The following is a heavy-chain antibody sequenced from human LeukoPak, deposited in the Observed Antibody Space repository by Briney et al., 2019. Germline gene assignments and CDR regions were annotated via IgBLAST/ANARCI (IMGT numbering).Heavy chain of an antibody. CDR2: IYTSGST. J-gene: IGHJ5*02. V-gene: IGHV4-4*07. CDR1: GGSLSSYY. CDR3: ARESYDFWRTNWFDP. Sequence: SETLSLTCTVSGGSLSSYYWSWVRQPAGKGLEWIGRIYTSGSTNYNPSLKSRVTMSVDTSKNQFSLKLSSVTAADTAVYYCARESYDFWRTNWFDPWGQGTLVTVSS. D-gene: IGHD3-3*01.